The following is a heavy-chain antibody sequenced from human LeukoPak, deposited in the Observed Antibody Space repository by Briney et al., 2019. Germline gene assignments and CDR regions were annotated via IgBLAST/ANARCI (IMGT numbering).Heavy chain of an antibody. CDR1: GGSIGSGSYY. J-gene: IGHJ5*02. Sequence: PSQTLSLTCTVSGGSIGSGSYYWSWIRQPAGKGLEWIGRIYTSGSTNYNPSLKSRVPISVDTSKNQFSLKLSSVTAADTAVYYCARYTFAAAWFDPWGQGTLVTVSS. CDR3: ARYTFAAAWFDP. D-gene: IGHD6-13*01. CDR2: IYTSGST. V-gene: IGHV4-61*02.